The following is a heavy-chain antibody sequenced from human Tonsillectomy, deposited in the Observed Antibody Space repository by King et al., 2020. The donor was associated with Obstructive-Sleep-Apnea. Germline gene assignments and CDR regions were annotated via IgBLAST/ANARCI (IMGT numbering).Heavy chain of an antibody. CDR2: VRQDGGDM. CDR1: GFGFRTYW. V-gene: IGHV3-7*01. CDR3: TRDYVSTGAAGFYGIDL. D-gene: IGHD5/OR15-5a*01. Sequence: VQLVESGGGLVQPGGSLGLSCAASGFGFRTYWMSWVRQAPGKGLEWVANVRQDGGDMYYVDSVKGRFTISRDNAKNSLYLQMNILRAEDTAIYYCTRDYVSTGAAGFYGIDLWGQGTLLSVSS. J-gene: IGHJ5*02.